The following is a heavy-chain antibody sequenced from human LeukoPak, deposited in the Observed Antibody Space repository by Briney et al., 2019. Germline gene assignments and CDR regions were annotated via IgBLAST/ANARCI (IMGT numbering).Heavy chain of an antibody. V-gene: IGHV4-4*02. J-gene: IGHJ6*02. CDR2: IYHSGST. D-gene: IGHD3-3*01. Sequence: SETLSLTCAVSGGSISSSNWWSWVRQPPGKGLEWIGEIYHSGSTNYNPSLKSRVTISVDTSKNQFSLKLSSVTAADTAVYYCARGRSQIFGVAPIFYYGMDVWGQGTTVTVSS. CDR3: ARGRSQIFGVAPIFYYGMDV. CDR1: GGSISSSNW.